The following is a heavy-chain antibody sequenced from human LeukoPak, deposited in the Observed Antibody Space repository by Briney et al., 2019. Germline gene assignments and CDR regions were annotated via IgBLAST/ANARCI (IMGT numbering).Heavy chain of an antibody. CDR3: ARTQPSIAARHSYYYYGMDV. D-gene: IGHD6-6*01. J-gene: IGHJ6*02. V-gene: IGHV3-33*01. CDR2: IWYDGSNK. CDR1: GFTFSSYG. Sequence: PGGSLRLSCAASGFTFSSYGMHWVRQGPGKGLEWVAVIWYDGSNKYYADSVKGRFTISRDNSKNTLYLQMNSLRAEDTAVYYCARTQPSIAARHSYYYYGMDVWGQGTTVTVSS.